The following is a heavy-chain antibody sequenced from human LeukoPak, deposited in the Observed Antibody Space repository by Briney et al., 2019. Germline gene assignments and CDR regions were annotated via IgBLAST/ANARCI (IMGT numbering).Heavy chain of an antibody. CDR2: INWNGELT. V-gene: IGHV3-20*04. Sequence: GGSLRLSCAASGFTFDDYGFSWVRQVPGKGLEWVSGINWNGELTSYADSVKGRFSISRDNAKNSLYLQMNGLRAEDTALYYCAKDLGPEQRLELDYWGQGTLVTVSS. CDR1: GFTFDDYG. J-gene: IGHJ4*02. CDR3: AKDLGPEQRLELDY. D-gene: IGHD6-25*01.